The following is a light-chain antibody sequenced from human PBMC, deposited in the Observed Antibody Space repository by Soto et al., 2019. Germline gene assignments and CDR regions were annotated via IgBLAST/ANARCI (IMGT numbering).Light chain of an antibody. J-gene: IGKJ1*01. CDR2: AAS. CDR3: QQSYSNPLT. Sequence: DIQMTQSPSSLSASVGDRVTITGRASQSISSYLNWYQQKTGKPPKILIYAASSLQSGVPSRFSGSGSGTDFTLTISSLQPEDVETDYCQQSYSNPLTFGQGTKVDIK. V-gene: IGKV1-39*01. CDR1: QSISSY.